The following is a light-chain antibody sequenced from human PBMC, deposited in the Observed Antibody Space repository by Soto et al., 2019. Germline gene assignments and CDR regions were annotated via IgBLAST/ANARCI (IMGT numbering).Light chain of an antibody. CDR2: EAS. CDR1: QTVSSS. CDR3: QQHINWPLT. V-gene: IGKV3-11*01. Sequence: EIVLTQSPATLSLSKGERATLSCRASQTVSSSLAWYQQKPGQAPRLLIYEASNRATGIPARFSGSGSGADFTLTISSLEPEDFALYYCQQHINWPLTFCGGTKVDIK. J-gene: IGKJ4*01.